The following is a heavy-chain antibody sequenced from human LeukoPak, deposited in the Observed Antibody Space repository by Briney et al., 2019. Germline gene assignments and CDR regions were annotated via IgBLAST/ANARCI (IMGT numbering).Heavy chain of an antibody. Sequence: GGSLRLSCAASGFTFSSYAMSWVRQAPGKGLEWVSAISGSGGSTYYADSVKGRFTISRDNSKNTLYLQMNSLRAEDTAVYYCAKMGYYYDSSGYRNWGQGTLVTVSS. CDR3: AKMGYYYDSSGYRN. J-gene: IGHJ4*02. CDR2: ISGSGGST. D-gene: IGHD3-22*01. CDR1: GFTFSSYA. V-gene: IGHV3-23*01.